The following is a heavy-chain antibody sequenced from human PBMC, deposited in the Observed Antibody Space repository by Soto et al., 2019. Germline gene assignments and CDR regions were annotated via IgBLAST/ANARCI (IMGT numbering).Heavy chain of an antibody. V-gene: IGHV4-59*01. D-gene: IGHD5-12*01. CDR1: GGSISSYY. J-gene: IGHJ5*02. CDR3: ARVNRGYDFGWFDP. CDR2: IYYSGST. Sequence: SETLSLTCTVSGGSISSYYWSWIRQPPGKGLEWIGYIYYSGSTNYNPSLKSRVTISVDTSKNQFSLKLSSVTAADTAVYYCARVNRGYDFGWFDPWGQGTLVTVSS.